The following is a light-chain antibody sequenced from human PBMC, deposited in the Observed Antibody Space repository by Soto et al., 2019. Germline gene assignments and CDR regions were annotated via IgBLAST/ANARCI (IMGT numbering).Light chain of an antibody. J-gene: IGKJ2*01. CDR1: QNISSSS. CDR2: AAS. V-gene: IGKV3-20*01. Sequence: EIVLTQSPGTLSLSPGERATLSRRASQNISSSSLAWYQQKPGQAPRLLIHAASSRATGIPDRFSGSGSGTDFTLTISRLEPEDFAVYYCQQYGGSALYTFGQGTKLEIK. CDR3: QQYGGSALYT.